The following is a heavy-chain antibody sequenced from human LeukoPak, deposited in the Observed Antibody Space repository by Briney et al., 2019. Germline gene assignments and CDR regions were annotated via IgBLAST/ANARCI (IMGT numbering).Heavy chain of an antibody. CDR1: GGTFSSYA. CDR2: IIPILSIA. D-gene: IGHD3-22*01. J-gene: IGHJ4*02. CDR3: ARDLIGGDSSGSDY. V-gene: IGHV1-69*04. Sequence: GASVKVSCKASGGTFSSYAISWVRQAPGQGLEWMERIIPILSIANYAQKFQGRVTITADISTSTASMKLSSLRSEDTAVYYCARDLIGGDSSGSDYWGQGTLVTVSS.